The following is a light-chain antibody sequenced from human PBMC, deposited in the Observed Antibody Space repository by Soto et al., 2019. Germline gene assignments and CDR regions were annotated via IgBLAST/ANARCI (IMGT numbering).Light chain of an antibody. J-gene: IGKJ4*01. CDR2: AAS. Sequence: DIQMTQSPSSLSASIGDRVTITCRASQSISSYLNWYQQKPGKAPKLLIFAASALQSGVPSRFSGSGSGTDFTLTISSLQPEDFATYYCQQSYSLTPLTLGGGTKVDIK. CDR1: QSISSY. V-gene: IGKV1-39*01. CDR3: QQSYSLTPLT.